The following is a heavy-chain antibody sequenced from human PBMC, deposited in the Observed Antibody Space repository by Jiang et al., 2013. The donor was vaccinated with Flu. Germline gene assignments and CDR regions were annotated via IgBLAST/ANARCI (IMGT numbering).Heavy chain of an antibody. CDR3: ARDGGSDGYSGNWFDP. D-gene: IGHD5-24*01. V-gene: IGHV4-59*01. J-gene: IGHJ5*02. CDR2: IYYSGST. CDR1: GGSISSYY. Sequence: PGLVKPSETLSLTCTVSGGSISSYYWSWIRQPPGKGLEWIGYIYYSGSTNYNPSLKSRVTISVDTSKNQFSLKLSSVTAADTAVYYCARDGGSDGYSGNWFDPWGQGTLVTVSS.